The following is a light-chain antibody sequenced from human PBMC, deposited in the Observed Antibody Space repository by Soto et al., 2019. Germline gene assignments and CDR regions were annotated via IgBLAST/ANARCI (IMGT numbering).Light chain of an antibody. CDR2: AAS. V-gene: IGKV1-16*02. Sequence: DIQVTQSPSSLSASVGDRVTITCRASQGIDNYLAWIQQRPGKAPRSLIYAASNLHGGVPSKFSASGSGTDFTLTISSLQPEDLATYYCQQYRTYPFTFGPGTKV. CDR1: QGIDNY. CDR3: QQYRTYPFT. J-gene: IGKJ3*01.